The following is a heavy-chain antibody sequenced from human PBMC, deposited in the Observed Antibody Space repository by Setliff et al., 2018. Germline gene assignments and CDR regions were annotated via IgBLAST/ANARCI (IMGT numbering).Heavy chain of an antibody. V-gene: IGHV3-13*01. J-gene: IGHJ4*02. D-gene: IGHD5-18*01. CDR2: IGTAGDT. CDR3: ARVYAYSYGFDS. Sequence: GGSLRLSCAASGFTFSSYDMHWVRQATGKGLEWVSAIGTAGDTYYPGSVKGRFTISRENAKNSLYLQMNSLRAGDTAVYYCARVYAYSYGFDSWGQGTQVTVSS. CDR1: GFTFSSYD.